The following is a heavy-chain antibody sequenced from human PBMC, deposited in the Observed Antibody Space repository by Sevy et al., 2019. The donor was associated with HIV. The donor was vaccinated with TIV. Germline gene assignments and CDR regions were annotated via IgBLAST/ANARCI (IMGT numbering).Heavy chain of an antibody. CDR2: INSDGSST. D-gene: IGHD4-17*01. Sequence: GGSLRLSCAASGFTFSSYWMHWVRQAPGKGLVWVSRINSDGSSTSYADSVKGRFTISRDNAKNTLYLQMNSLRAEDTAVYYCALNYGDPYYYYGMDVWGQGTTVTVSS. CDR3: ALNYGDPYYYYGMDV. CDR1: GFTFSSYW. V-gene: IGHV3-74*01. J-gene: IGHJ6*02.